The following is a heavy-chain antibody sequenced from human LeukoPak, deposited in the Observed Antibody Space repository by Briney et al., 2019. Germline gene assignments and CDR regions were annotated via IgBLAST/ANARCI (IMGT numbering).Heavy chain of an antibody. D-gene: IGHD3-22*01. J-gene: IGHJ6*03. V-gene: IGHV3-20*04. CDR3: ARDPYYYDSSGRGYMDV. Sequence: GSLRLSCAASGFTFDDYGMSWGRQAPGKGLEGVSGINWNGGSTGYADSVKGRFTISRDNAKNSLYLQMNSLRAEDTALYYCARDPYYYDSSGRGYMDVWGKGTTVTVSS. CDR2: INWNGGST. CDR1: GFTFDDYG.